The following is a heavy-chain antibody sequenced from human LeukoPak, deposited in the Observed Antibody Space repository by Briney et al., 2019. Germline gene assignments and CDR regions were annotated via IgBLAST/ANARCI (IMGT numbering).Heavy chain of an antibody. J-gene: IGHJ4*02. Sequence: GIIYPGDSDTRYSPSFQGQVTISADKSISTAYLQWSSLKASDTAMYYCARFPPVAGGYYFDYWGQGTLVTVSS. CDR3: ARFPPVAGGYYFDY. V-gene: IGHV5-51*01. CDR2: IYPGDSDT. D-gene: IGHD1-26*01.